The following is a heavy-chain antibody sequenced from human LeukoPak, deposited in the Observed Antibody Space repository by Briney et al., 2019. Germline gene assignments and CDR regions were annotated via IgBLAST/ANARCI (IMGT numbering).Heavy chain of an antibody. CDR1: GGSISSYY. V-gene: IGHV4-59*01. CDR2: IYYSGST. Sequence: SETLSLTCTVSGGSISSYYWSWIRQPPGKGLEWIGYIYYSGSTNYNPSLKSRVTISVDTSKNQFSLKLSSVTAADTAVYYCARDGVTRSGSYRWFDPWGQGTLVTVSS. D-gene: IGHD1-26*01. CDR3: ARDGVTRSGSYRWFDP. J-gene: IGHJ5*02.